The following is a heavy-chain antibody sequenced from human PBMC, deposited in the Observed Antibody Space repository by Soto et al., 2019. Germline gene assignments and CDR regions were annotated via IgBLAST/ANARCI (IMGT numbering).Heavy chain of an antibody. CDR2: ISAYNGNT. Sequence: ASVKVSCKASGYTFTSYGISWVRQAPGQGLEWMGWISAYNGNTNYAQKLQGRVTMTTDTSTSTAYMELRSLRSDDTAVYYCAKVSAAGIIGYYYGMDVWGQGTTVTVSS. CDR1: GYTFTSYG. D-gene: IGHD6-13*01. J-gene: IGHJ6*02. CDR3: AKVSAAGIIGYYYGMDV. V-gene: IGHV1-18*01.